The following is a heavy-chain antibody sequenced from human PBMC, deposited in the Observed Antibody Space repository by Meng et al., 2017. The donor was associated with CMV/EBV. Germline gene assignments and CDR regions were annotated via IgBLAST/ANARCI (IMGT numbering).Heavy chain of an antibody. V-gene: IGHV4-59*12. CDR2: INHSGST. Sequence: QRQEPGPGLVKPSETLSPTCTASGGSISSYYWSWIRQPAGKGLEWIGEINHSGSTNYNPSLKSRVTISVDTSKNQFSLKLSSVTAADTAVYYCARGSIAARLGLGDWGQGTLVTVSS. CDR3: ARGSIAARLGLGD. CDR1: GGSISSYY. D-gene: IGHD6-6*01. J-gene: IGHJ4*02.